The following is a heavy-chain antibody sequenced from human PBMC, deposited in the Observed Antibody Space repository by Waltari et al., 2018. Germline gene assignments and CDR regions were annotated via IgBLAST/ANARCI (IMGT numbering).Heavy chain of an antibody. J-gene: IGHJ5*02. CDR3: ARAYDDSPNWFDP. D-gene: IGHD4-17*01. CDR2: ISPILGIA. V-gene: IGHV1-69*04. CDR1: GGTFSSYA. Sequence: QVQLVQSGAEVKKPGSSVKVSCKASGGTFSSYAISWVRQAPGQGLELKGGISPILGIANYAQKFQGRVTITADESTSTAYMELSSLRSEDTAVYYCARAYDDSPNWFDPWGQGTLVTVSS.